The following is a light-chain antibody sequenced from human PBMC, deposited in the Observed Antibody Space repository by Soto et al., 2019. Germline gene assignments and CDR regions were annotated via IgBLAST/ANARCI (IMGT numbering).Light chain of an antibody. J-gene: IGLJ1*01. Sequence: QSVLTQPASMSGSPGQSITISCTGTSSDVGNYDLVSWYQQHPGKAPKLMIYEGNKRPSGVSNRFSGSKSGNTASPTISGLQAEDEADYYCCSYAGDSYVFGTGTKLTVL. CDR1: SSDVGNYDL. CDR2: EGN. CDR3: CSYAGDSYV. V-gene: IGLV2-23*01.